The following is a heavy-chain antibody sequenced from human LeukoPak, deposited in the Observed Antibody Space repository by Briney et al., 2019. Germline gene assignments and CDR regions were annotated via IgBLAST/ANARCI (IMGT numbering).Heavy chain of an antibody. CDR1: GYTFTGYY. J-gene: IGHJ4*02. CDR2: INPSGGST. V-gene: IGHV1-46*01. CDR3: ARDQGGIVVVVAASPLLY. Sequence: ASVKVSCKASGYTFTGYYMHWVRQAPGQGLEWMGIINPSGGSTSYAQKFQGRVTMTRDTSTSTVYMELGSLRSEDTAVYYCARDQGGIVVVVAASPLLYWGQGTLVTVSS. D-gene: IGHD2-15*01.